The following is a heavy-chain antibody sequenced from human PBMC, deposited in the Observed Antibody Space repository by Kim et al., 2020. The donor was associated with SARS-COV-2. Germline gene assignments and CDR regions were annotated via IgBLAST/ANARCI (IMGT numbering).Heavy chain of an antibody. V-gene: IGHV3-48*03. CDR3: ARLYDMLY. CDR2: SGSTI. Sequence: SGSTIYYADSVEGRFTSSRDNAKNSLYLQMNSLRAEDTAVYYWARLYDMLYWGQGTLVTVSS. D-gene: IGHD3-9*01. J-gene: IGHJ4*02.